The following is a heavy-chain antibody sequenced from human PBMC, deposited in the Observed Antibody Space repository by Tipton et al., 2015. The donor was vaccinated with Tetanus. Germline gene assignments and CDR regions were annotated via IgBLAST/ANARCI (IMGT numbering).Heavy chain of an antibody. CDR2: IGFRGNT. D-gene: IGHD3-10*01. V-gene: IGHV3-13*01. J-gene: IGHJ4*02. CDR1: GFDFRNYD. Sequence: GSLRLSCAASGFDFRNYDMHWVRQAPGKGLEWVSLIGFRGNTHYADSVKGRFTISRDNSRNSLYLQMSSLRDDDTAMYYCARDDSGRGLDYWGKGTLVTVSS. CDR3: ARDDSGRGLDY.